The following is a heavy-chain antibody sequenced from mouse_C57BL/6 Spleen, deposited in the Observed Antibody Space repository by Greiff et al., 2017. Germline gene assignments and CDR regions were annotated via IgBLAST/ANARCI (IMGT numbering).Heavy chain of an antibody. Sequence: QVQLQQPGAELVKPGASVKLSCKASGYTFTSYWMHWVKQRPGRGLEWIGRIDPNSGGTKYNEKFKSKATLTADKPSSTAYMQLSSRTSGDSSVDYCARAPHFTTVVAGNNWGQGTTLTVSS. CDR2: IDPNSGGT. V-gene: IGHV1-72*01. D-gene: IGHD1-1*01. J-gene: IGHJ2*01. CDR1: GYTFTSYW. CDR3: ARAPHFTTVVAGNN.